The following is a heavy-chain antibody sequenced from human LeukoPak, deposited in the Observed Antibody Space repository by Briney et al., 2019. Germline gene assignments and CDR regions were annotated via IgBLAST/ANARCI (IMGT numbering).Heavy chain of an antibody. CDR2: ISGSGGST. V-gene: IGHV3-23*01. CDR1: GFTFSSYA. CDR3: AKPAHYSGSYWGNYYYYYYMDV. J-gene: IGHJ6*03. D-gene: IGHD1-26*01. Sequence: GGSLRLSCAASGFTFSSYAMSWVRQAPGKGLERVSAISGSGGSTYYADSVKGRFTISRDNSKNTLYLQMNSLRTEDTAVYYCAKPAHYSGSYWGNYYYYYYMDVWGKGTTVTVSS.